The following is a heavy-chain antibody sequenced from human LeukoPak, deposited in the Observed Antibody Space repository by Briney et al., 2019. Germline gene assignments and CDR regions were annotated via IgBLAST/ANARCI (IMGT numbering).Heavy chain of an antibody. CDR1: GGSISSSSYY. D-gene: IGHD3-16*02. V-gene: IGHV4-39*07. CDR3: ARDGARITFGGVIVPWFDY. Sequence: PSETLSLTCTVSGGSISSSSYYWGWIRQPPGKGLEWIGSIYYSGSTYYNPSLKSRVTISVDTSKNQFSLKLSSVTAADTAVYYCARDGARITFGGVIVPWFDYWGQGTLVTVSS. J-gene: IGHJ4*02. CDR2: IYYSGST.